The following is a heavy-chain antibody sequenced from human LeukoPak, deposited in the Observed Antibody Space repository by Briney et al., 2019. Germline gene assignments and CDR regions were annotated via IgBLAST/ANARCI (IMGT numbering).Heavy chain of an antibody. J-gene: IGHJ4*02. CDR1: GYTFTSYD. D-gene: IGHD2-2*02. V-gene: IGHV1-8*03. Sequence: GASVKVSCKASGYTFTSYDINWVRQATGQGLEWMGWMNPNSGNTGYAQKFQGRVTITRNTSISTAYMELSSLRSEDTAVYYCARDLPYCSSTSRYTLFDYWGQGTLVTVSS. CDR3: ARDLPYCSSTSRYTLFDY. CDR2: MNPNSGNT.